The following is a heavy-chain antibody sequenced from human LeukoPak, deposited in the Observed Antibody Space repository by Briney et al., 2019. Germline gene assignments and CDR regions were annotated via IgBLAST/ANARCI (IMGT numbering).Heavy chain of an antibody. Sequence: GGSLRLSCAASGFTFSSYSMNWVRQAPGKGLEWVSSISSSSSYIYYADSVKGRFTISRDNAKDSLYLQMNSLRAEDTAVYYCARERYYYDSSGFDYWGQGTLVTVSS. J-gene: IGHJ4*02. CDR1: GFTFSSYS. D-gene: IGHD3-22*01. CDR3: ARERYYYDSSGFDY. V-gene: IGHV3-21*01. CDR2: ISSSSSYI.